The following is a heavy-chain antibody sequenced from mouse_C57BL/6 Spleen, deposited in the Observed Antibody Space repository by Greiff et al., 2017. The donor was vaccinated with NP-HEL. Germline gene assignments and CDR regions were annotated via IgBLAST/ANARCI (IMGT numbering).Heavy chain of an antibody. Sequence: QVQLQQSGPGLVAPSQSLSITCTVSGFSLTSYGVHWVRQPPGKGLEWLVVIWSDGSTTYNSALKSRLSISKDNSKSQVFLKMNSLQTDDTAMYYCARHTPSYYGYDVGYFDVWGTGTTVTVSS. CDR2: IWSDGST. D-gene: IGHD2-2*01. CDR1: GFSLTSYG. CDR3: ARHTPSYYGYDVGYFDV. J-gene: IGHJ1*03. V-gene: IGHV2-6-1*01.